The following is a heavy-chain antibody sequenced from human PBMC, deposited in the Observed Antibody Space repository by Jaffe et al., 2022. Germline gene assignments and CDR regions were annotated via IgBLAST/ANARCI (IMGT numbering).Heavy chain of an antibody. J-gene: IGHJ3*01. V-gene: IGHV3-30*02. Sequence: QVQLVESGGGVVQPGGSLRLSCEGSGFTFDTYGIHWVRQAPGKGLEWVAYIRFDETDEHYVDSVRGRFTISRDNSKKSVYLQMESLRMEDTALYYCVGGTGYCSGGSCYGHYAFDVWGQGSTVTVSS. CDR1: GFTFDTYG. CDR3: VGGTGYCSGGSCYGHYAFDV. D-gene: IGHD2-15*01. CDR2: IRFDETDE.